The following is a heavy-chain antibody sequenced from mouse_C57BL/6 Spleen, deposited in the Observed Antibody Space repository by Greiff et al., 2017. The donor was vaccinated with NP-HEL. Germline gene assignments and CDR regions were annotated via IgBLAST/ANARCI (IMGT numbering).Heavy chain of an antibody. Sequence: QVQLKQPGAELVMPGASVKLSCKASGYTFTSYWMHWVKQRPGQGLEWIGEIDPSDSYTNYNQKFKGKSTLTVDKSSSTAYMQLSSLTSEDSAVYYCARKGLLPWYFDVWGTGTTVTVSS. CDR1: GYTFTSYW. V-gene: IGHV1-69*01. D-gene: IGHD2-3*01. J-gene: IGHJ1*03. CDR3: ARKGLLPWYFDV. CDR2: IDPSDSYT.